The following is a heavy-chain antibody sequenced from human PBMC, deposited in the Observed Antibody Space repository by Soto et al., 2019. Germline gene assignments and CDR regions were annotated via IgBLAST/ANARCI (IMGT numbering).Heavy chain of an antibody. CDR2: TYYRSRWYN. Sequence: QVQLQESGPGLVKPSQTLSLTCAISGDSVSSNSAAWNWIRLSPSRGLEWLARTYYRSRWYNDYAVSVRSRVTVNPDTSKKQFSLQLTSVTPEDTAVYYCAGTTSHKWYYMDVWGKGTTVTVSS. V-gene: IGHV6-1*01. CDR1: GDSVSSNSAA. J-gene: IGHJ6*03. D-gene: IGHD1-7*01. CDR3: AGTTSHKWYYMDV.